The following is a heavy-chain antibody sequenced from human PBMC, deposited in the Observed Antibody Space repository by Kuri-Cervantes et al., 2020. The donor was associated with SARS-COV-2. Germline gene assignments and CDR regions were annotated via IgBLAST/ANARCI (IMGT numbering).Heavy chain of an antibody. D-gene: IGHD4-17*01. CDR2: ISAYNGNT. J-gene: IGHJ2*01. V-gene: IGHV1-18*04. CDR3: ARGTGGDYGYWYFDP. Sequence: ASVKVSCKASGYTFTSYGISWVRQAPGQGLEWMGWISAYNGNTNYAQKLQGRVTMTTDTSTSTAYMELRSLRSDDTAVYYRARGTGGDYGYWYFDPWGRGTLVTVSS. CDR1: GYTFTSYG.